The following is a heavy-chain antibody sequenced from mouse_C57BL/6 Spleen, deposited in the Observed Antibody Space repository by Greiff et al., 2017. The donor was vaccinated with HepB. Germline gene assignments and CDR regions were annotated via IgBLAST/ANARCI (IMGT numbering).Heavy chain of an antibody. CDR2: IHPNSGST. D-gene: IGHD2-4*01. Sequence: QVQLQQPGAELVKPGASVKLSCKASGYTFTSYWMHWVKQRPGQGLEWIGMIHPNSGSTNYNEKFKSKATLTVDKSSSTAYMQLSSLTSEDSAVYYCGRGFYYDYGEVAYWGQGTLVTVSA. J-gene: IGHJ3*01. CDR3: GRGFYYDYGEVAY. V-gene: IGHV1-64*01. CDR1: GYTFTSYW.